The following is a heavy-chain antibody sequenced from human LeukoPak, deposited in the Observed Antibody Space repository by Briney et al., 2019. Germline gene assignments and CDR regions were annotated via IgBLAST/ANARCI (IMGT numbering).Heavy chain of an antibody. D-gene: IGHD2-15*01. V-gene: IGHV1-69*05. J-gene: IGHJ3*02. CDR3: ARDWGYCSGGSCYRGAFDI. Sequence: GASVKVSCKASGGTFSSYDISWVRQAPGQGLEWMGGVMPIFATANYAQKFQGRVTMTRDMSTSTVYMELSSLRSEDTAVYYCARDWGYCSGGSCYRGAFDIWGQGTMVTVSS. CDR1: GGTFSSYD. CDR2: VMPIFATA.